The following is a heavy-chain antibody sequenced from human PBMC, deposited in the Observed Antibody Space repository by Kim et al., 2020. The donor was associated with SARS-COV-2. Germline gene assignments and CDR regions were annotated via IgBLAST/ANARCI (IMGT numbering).Heavy chain of an antibody. V-gene: IGHV7-4-1*02. D-gene: IGHD5-18*01. CDR1: GYTFTSYA. J-gene: IGHJ4*02. CDR2: INTNTGNP. CDR3: ARDREMSWLRYNTAMVTRFDY. Sequence: ASVKVSCKASGYTFTSYAMNWVRQAPGQGLEWMGWINTNTGNPTYAQGFTGRFVFCLDTSVSTAYLQISSLKAEDTAVYYCARDREMSWLRYNTAMVTRFDYWGQGTLVTVSS.